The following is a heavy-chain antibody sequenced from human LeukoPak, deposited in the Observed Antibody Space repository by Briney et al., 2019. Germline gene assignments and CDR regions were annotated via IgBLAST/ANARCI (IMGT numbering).Heavy chain of an antibody. Sequence: VASVKVSCKASGYTFTSYGISWVRQAPGQGLEWMGWISAYNGNTNYAQKFQGRVTMTRDTSISTAYMELTSLRSDDTAVYYCARDEYVLTSFDPWGQGTLVTVSS. V-gene: IGHV1-18*01. CDR1: GYTFTSYG. D-gene: IGHD3-16*01. CDR3: ARDEYVLTSFDP. CDR2: ISAYNGNT. J-gene: IGHJ5*02.